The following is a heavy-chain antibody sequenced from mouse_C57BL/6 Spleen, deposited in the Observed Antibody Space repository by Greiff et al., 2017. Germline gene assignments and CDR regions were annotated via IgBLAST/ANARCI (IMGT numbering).Heavy chain of an antibody. J-gene: IGHJ1*03. Sequence: VQLQQSGPELVKPGASVKIPCKASGYTFTDYNMDWVKQSHGKSLEWIGDINPNNGGTIYNQKFKGKATLTVDKSSSTAYIELRSLPSEDTAVYYCARRYYGSSYFDVWGTGTTVTVSS. CDR2: INPNNGGT. V-gene: IGHV1-18*01. D-gene: IGHD1-1*01. CDR3: ARRYYGSSYFDV. CDR1: GYTFTDYN.